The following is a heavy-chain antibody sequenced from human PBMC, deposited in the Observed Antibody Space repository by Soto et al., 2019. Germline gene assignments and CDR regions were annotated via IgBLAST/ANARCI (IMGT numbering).Heavy chain of an antibody. Sequence: ASVKVSCKASGYTFTSYYIHWVRQAPGQGLEWMGIINPSGGSTSYAQKFQGRVTMTRDTSTSTVYMELSSLRSEDTAVYYCAGENSYGARGSAFDIWGQGTMVTVSS. V-gene: IGHV1-46*01. J-gene: IGHJ3*02. CDR2: INPSGGST. D-gene: IGHD5-18*01. CDR3: AGENSYGARGSAFDI. CDR1: GYTFTSYY.